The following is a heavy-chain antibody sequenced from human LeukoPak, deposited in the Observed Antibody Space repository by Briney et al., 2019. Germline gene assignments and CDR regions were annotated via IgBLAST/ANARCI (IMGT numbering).Heavy chain of an antibody. Sequence: SETLSLTCTVSGGSISSYYWSWIRQPAGKGLEWIGRIYTSGSTNYNPSLKSRVTMSVDTSKNQFSLKLSSVAAADTAVYYCARGDYDFWSGYYAGPVWFDPWGQGTLVTVSS. D-gene: IGHD3-3*01. CDR2: IYTSGST. CDR1: GGSISSYY. J-gene: IGHJ5*02. CDR3: ARGDYDFWSGYYAGPVWFDP. V-gene: IGHV4-4*07.